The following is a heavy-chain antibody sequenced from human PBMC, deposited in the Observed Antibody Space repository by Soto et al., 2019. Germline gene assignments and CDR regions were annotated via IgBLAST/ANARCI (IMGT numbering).Heavy chain of an antibody. V-gene: IGHV3-30-3*01. J-gene: IGHJ6*02. CDR2: ISYDGSNK. CDR3: ARDQRGQQLVRTSYSYYGMDV. D-gene: IGHD6-13*01. CDR1: GFTFSSYA. Sequence: GGSLRLSCAASGFTFSSYAMHWLRQAPGKRLEWVAVISYDGSNKYYADSVKGRFTISRDNSKNTLYLQMNSLRAEDTAVYYCARDQRGQQLVRTSYSYYGMDVWGQGTTVTVSS.